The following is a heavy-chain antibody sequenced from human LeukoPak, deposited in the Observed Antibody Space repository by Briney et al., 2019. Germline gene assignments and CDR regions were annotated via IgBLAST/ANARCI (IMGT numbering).Heavy chain of an antibody. CDR2: ISYDGSNK. V-gene: IGHV3-30-3*02. Sequence: GGSLRLSCAASGFTFSSYAMHWVRQAPGKGLEWVAVISYDGSNKYYADSVKGRFTISRDNSKNTLYLQMNSLRAEDTAVYYCAKWTRGYSYGQSRALDYWGQGTLVTVSS. CDR3: AKWTRGYSYGQSRALDY. CDR1: GFTFSSYA. J-gene: IGHJ4*02. D-gene: IGHD5-18*01.